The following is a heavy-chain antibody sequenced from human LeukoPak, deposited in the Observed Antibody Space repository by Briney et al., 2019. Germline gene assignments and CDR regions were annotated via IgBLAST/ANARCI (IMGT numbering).Heavy chain of an antibody. CDR3: SRDRARIGVTTGAFDF. CDR1: GFTFSTYS. V-gene: IGHV3-21*01. Sequence: NPGGSLRLSCAASGFTFSTYSMNWVRQAPGKGLEWVSCISSSSTYIYYADSVKGRFTISRDNAKKSLYLQMNSLRAEDTAIYYCSRDRARIGVTTGAFDFWGQGTVVTVSS. CDR2: ISSSSTYI. J-gene: IGHJ3*01. D-gene: IGHD6-19*01.